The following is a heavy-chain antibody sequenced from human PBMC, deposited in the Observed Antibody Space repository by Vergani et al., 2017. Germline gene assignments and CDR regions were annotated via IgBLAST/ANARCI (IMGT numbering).Heavy chain of an antibody. J-gene: IGHJ4*02. CDR2: IIPIFGTA. CDR3: ARGGPFRNYYFDY. V-gene: IGHV1-69*01. CDR1: GYIFTSYY. Sequence: QVQLVQSGAEVKKPGASVKVSCKASGYIFTSYYMHWVRQAPGQGLEWMGGIIPIFGTANYAQKFQGRVTITADESTSTAYMELSSLRSEDTAVYYCARGGPFRNYYFDYWGQGTLVTVSS.